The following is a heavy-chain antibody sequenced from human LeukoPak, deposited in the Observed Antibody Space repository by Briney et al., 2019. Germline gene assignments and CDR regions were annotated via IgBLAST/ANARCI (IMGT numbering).Heavy chain of an antibody. CDR1: GYTFTSYD. D-gene: IGHD2-21*01. J-gene: IGHJ5*02. V-gene: IGHV1-8*03. CDR2: MNPNSDNT. Sequence: ASVKVSCKASGYTFTSYDINWVRQATGQGLEWMGWMNPNSDNTGYAQKFQGRVTITRNTSISTAYMELSSLRSEGTAVYYCARGLFRRVNWFDPWGQGTLVTVSS. CDR3: ARGLFRRVNWFDP.